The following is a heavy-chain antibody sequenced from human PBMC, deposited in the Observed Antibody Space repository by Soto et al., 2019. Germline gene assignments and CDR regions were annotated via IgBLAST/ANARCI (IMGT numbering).Heavy chain of an antibody. CDR3: ATSNTLGYCSGGSCYGWFDP. J-gene: IGHJ5*02. Sequence: QVQLVQSGAEVKKPGSSVKVSCKASGGTFSSYAISWVRQAPGQGLEWMGGIIPIFGTANYAQKFQGRVTITADESTSTAYMELSSLRSEDTAVYYCATSNTLGYCSGGSCYGWFDPWGQGTLVTVSS. D-gene: IGHD2-15*01. CDR2: IIPIFGTA. V-gene: IGHV1-69*01. CDR1: GGTFSSYA.